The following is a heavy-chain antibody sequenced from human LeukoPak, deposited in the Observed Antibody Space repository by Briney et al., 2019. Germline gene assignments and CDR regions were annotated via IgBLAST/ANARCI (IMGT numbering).Heavy chain of an antibody. J-gene: IGHJ4*02. CDR2: IFYSGST. CDR3: ARKRENRGPYDSRHYFDY. CDR1: SGSISTSNYY. V-gene: IGHV4-39*07. D-gene: IGHD3-22*01. Sequence: PSETLSLTCTVSSGSISTSNYYWGWVRQPPGKALEWIGNIFYSGSTYYSPSLKSRVTISLDTSRNQFSLKLSSVTAADTAVYYCARKRENRGPYDSRHYFDYWGQGTLVTVSS.